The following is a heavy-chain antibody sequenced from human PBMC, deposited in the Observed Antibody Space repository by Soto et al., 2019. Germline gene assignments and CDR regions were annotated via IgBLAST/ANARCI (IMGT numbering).Heavy chain of an antibody. CDR1: GVSFSDYS. Sequence: SETLSLTCAVYGVSFSDYSWTWIRQSPGKGLEWIGEINHSGASYYNPSLESRVTISVDTSKNQFSLKLTSVTAADTAVYYCARDAPSSSYFDYWGQGTLVTVSS. D-gene: IGHD6-13*01. V-gene: IGHV4-34*01. CDR2: INHSGAS. J-gene: IGHJ4*02. CDR3: ARDAPSSSYFDY.